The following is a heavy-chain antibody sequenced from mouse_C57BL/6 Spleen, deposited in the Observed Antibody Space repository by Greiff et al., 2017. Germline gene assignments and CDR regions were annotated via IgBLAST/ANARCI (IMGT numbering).Heavy chain of an antibody. CDR3: ARWCYAQCSNYIDY. D-gene: IGHD6-5*01. V-gene: IGHV1-85*01. CDR1: GYTFTSYA. Sequence: QVLLLQSGPELVQPGASVKLSCKASGYTFTSYAINWVKQRPGQGLEWVGWLYPRVGSTKYTETFKGKVTLTVDTSSSTAYMELHSLTSEGSSVEFCARWCYAQCSNYIDYWGQGTTLTVSS. J-gene: IGHJ2*01. CDR2: LYPRVGST.